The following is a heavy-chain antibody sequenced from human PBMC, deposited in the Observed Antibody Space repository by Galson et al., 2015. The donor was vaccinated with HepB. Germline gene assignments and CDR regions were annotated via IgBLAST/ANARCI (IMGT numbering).Heavy chain of an antibody. Sequence: SLRLSCAASGFTFSSYAMHWVRQAPGKGLEWVAVISYDGSNKYYADSVKGRFTISRDNSKNTLYLQMNSLRAEDTAVYYCARDLEATISYYYYYYGMDVWGQGTTVTVSS. D-gene: IGHD5-12*01. CDR1: GFTFSSYA. V-gene: IGHV3-30-3*01. CDR3: ARDLEATISYYYYYYGMDV. CDR2: ISYDGSNK. J-gene: IGHJ6*02.